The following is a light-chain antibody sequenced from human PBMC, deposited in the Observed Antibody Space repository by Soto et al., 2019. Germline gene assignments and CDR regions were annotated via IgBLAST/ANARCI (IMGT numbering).Light chain of an antibody. V-gene: IGKV3-20*01. Sequence: EIVLQQSPGTLSLSPGERATLSCRASQTITSTYLAWYQQKPGQAPRLVIYGASSRATGIPDRFSGSGSETDFTLTISRLEPEDFAVYYCHHYGSTFGQGTKVELK. CDR3: HHYGST. J-gene: IGKJ1*01. CDR1: QTITSTY. CDR2: GAS.